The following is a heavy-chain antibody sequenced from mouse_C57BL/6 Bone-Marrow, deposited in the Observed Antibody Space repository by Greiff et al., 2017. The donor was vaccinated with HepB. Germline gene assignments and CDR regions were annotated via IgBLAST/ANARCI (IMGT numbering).Heavy chain of an antibody. Sequence: QVQLQQSGAELARPGASVKLCKASGYTFTSYGISWVKQRTGQGLEWIGEIYPRSGNTYYNEKFKGKATLTADKSSSTAYMELRSLTSEDSAVYFCARRRVLRLQAWFAYWGQGTLVTVSA. CDR3: ARRRVLRLQAWFAY. D-gene: IGHD1-2*01. CDR2: IYPRSGNT. CDR1: GYTFTSYG. V-gene: IGHV1-81*01. J-gene: IGHJ3*01.